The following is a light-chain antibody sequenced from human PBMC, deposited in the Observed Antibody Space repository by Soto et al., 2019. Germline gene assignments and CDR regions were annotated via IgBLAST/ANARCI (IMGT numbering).Light chain of an antibody. CDR3: MQAIQAPRM. Sequence: DIVLTQSPLSLPVTPGEPASISCRSSQSLLHSNGNIYLDWYMQKPGQSPQLLIYLGSIRASGVPDRFSGSGSGTDFTLKITRVGAEDVGVYYGMQAIQAPRMFGLGTKVEI. CDR2: LGS. J-gene: IGKJ1*01. V-gene: IGKV2-28*01. CDR1: QSLLHSNGNIY.